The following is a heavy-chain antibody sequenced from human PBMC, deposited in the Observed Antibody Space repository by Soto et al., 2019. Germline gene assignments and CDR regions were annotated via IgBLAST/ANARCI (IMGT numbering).Heavy chain of an antibody. CDR2: IYYSGNI. CDR3: AADATAWQQMVPSDY. Sequence: SETLSLTCTVSGGSISSGGYFWSWVRQPPGKGLEWIGYIYYSGNIYYNPSLRSRVTISVDTSKNQFSLKMSRLTSEDTAIYYCAADATAWQQMVPSDYWGQGTLVTVSS. CDR1: GGSISSGGYF. D-gene: IGHD2-8*01. J-gene: IGHJ4*02. V-gene: IGHV4-31*03.